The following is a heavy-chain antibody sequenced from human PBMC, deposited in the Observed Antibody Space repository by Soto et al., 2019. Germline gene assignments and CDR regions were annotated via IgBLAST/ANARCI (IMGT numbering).Heavy chain of an antibody. J-gene: IGHJ4*02. Sequence: LSLTCGVSGVSISSTNWWSWVRQSPGEGLEWIGEIYHGNIYHSGSTNYNPSLKSRVTISVDWSKNQFSLKLRSVTAADTAVYYCKRRGTLATGNKFDYWGQGTLVTVSS. D-gene: IGHD6-13*01. CDR1: GVSISSTNW. CDR3: KRRGTLATGNKFDY. V-gene: IGHV4-4*02. CDR2: IYHGNIYHSGST.